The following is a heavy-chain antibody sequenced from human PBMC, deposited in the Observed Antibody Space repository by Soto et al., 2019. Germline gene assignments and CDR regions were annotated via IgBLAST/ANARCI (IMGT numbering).Heavy chain of an antibody. CDR1: GFTFSSYE. Sequence: GGSLRLSCAASGFTFSSYEMNWVRQAPGKGLEWVSYISSSGSTIYYAYSVKGRFTISRDNAKNSLYLQIILLRVEDMALYYCARYAKLQRTQDLYGMDVWGQGTTVAVSS. J-gene: IGHJ6*02. V-gene: IGHV3-48*03. CDR2: ISSSGSTI. D-gene: IGHD6-25*01. CDR3: ARYAKLQRTQDLYGMDV.